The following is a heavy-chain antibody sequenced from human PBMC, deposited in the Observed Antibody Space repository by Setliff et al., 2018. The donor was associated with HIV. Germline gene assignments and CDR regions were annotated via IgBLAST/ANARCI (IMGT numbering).Heavy chain of an antibody. D-gene: IGHD3-22*01. CDR3: AKGGYYDSTGYYYYYLYYLDE. V-gene: IGHV1-69*13. CDR1: GDTFNSYA. J-gene: IGHJ6*03. Sequence: SVKVSCKASGDTFNSYAISWVRQAPGQGLEWMGGVIPIFGTANYAQKFQGRVTITADESTSTAYMELSSLRSVDTAVYYCAKGGYYDSTGYYYYYLYYLDEWGKGTTVTVSS. CDR2: VIPIFGTA.